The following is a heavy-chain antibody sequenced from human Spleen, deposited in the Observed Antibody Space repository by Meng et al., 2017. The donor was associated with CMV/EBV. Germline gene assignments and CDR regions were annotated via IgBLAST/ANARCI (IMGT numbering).Heavy chain of an antibody. CDR3: ARLTVGIGIHFDY. CDR2: ISSTSSSI. CDR1: GFTFSSYS. D-gene: IGHD2/OR15-2a*01. J-gene: IGHJ4*02. V-gene: IGHV3-21*01. Sequence: GESLKISCAASGFTFSSYSMNWVRQAPGKGLEWVSSISSTSSSIYYADSVKGRFTISRDNAKNSLYLQMNSLRAEDTAVYYCARLTVGIGIHFDYWGQGTLVTVSS.